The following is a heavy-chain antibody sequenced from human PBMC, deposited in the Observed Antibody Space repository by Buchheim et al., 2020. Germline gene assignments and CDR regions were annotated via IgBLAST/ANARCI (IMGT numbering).Heavy chain of an antibody. CDR3: ARDWDFWSGYPNYYFDY. J-gene: IGHJ4*02. Sequence: QVQLVESGGGVVQPGRSLRLSCAASGFTFSSYGMHWVRQAPGKGLEWVAVIWYDGSNKYYADSVKGRFTISRDNSKNTLYLQMNSLRAEDTAVYYCARDWDFWSGYPNYYFDYWGQGTL. CDR1: GFTFSSYG. V-gene: IGHV3-33*01. CDR2: IWYDGSNK. D-gene: IGHD3-3*01.